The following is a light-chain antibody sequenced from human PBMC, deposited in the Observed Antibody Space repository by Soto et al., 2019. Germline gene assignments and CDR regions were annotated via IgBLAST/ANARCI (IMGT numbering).Light chain of an antibody. CDR3: QQYGSSGT. CDR2: GAS. CDR1: QSVSNNY. V-gene: IGKV3-20*01. Sequence: EIVLAHSPGTLCLSRPEGGTLXTTASQSVSNNYLAWYQQKPGQAPRLLIYGASNRATGIPDRFSGSGSGTDFTLTISRLEPEDFAVYYCQQYGSSGTFGQGTKVDIK. J-gene: IGKJ1*01.